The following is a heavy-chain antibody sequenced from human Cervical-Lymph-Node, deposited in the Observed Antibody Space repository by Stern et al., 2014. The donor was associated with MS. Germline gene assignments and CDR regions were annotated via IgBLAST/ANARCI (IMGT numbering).Heavy chain of an antibody. V-gene: IGHV1-69*06. CDR2: ITPIFNSA. Sequence: VQLVESVAEVKKPGSSVTVSCKASGDTFTDYAISWVRQAPGQGPEWMGGITPIFNSADYAQKFQGRLTITADKSRSTAYMELSSLTSEDTAVYYCAREVGSLAMDVWGQGTTVIVSS. D-gene: IGHD1-1*01. J-gene: IGHJ6*01. CDR1: GDTFTDYA. CDR3: AREVGSLAMDV.